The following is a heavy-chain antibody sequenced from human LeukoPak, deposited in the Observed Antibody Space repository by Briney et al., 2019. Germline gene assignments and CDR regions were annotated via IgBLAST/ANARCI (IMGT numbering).Heavy chain of an antibody. Sequence: GGSLRLSCAAPGFTFSSYAMSWVRQAPGKGLEWVSSISGSGNRTYYADSVKGRFTISRDNSKNTLFLQMNSLRAEDTAVYYCAKNLYCGGGSCYPSALGMDVWGQGTTVTVSS. CDR3: AKNLYCGGGSCYPSALGMDV. J-gene: IGHJ6*02. D-gene: IGHD2-15*01. CDR2: ISGSGNRT. CDR1: GFTFSSYA. V-gene: IGHV3-23*01.